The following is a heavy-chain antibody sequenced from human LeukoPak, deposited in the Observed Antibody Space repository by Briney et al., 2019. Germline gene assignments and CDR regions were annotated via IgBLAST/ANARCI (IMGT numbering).Heavy chain of an antibody. CDR1: GFTFSSYP. CDR2: ISSNGDNT. J-gene: IGHJ4*02. D-gene: IGHD3-9*01. Sequence: GGSLRLSCSSSGFTFSSYPMHWVRQAPGKGLEYVSTISSNGDNTYYADSVKGRFTISRDNSKNTLYVQMSSLRLEDTALYYCVKDLTGTWSFDYWGQGTLVTVSS. CDR3: VKDLTGTWSFDY. V-gene: IGHV3-64*05.